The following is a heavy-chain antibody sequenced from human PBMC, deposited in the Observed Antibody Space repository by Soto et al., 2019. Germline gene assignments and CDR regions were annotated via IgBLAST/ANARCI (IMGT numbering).Heavy chain of an antibody. D-gene: IGHD6-13*01. CDR1: GYTSTAYY. CDR3: ARRSRAAAGGFDY. CDR2: INPNSGGT. J-gene: IGHJ4*02. V-gene: IGHV1-2*04. Sequence: ASVKVSCKASGYTSTAYYMHWLRKAPGQGLEWMGWINPNSGGTNYAQKFQGWVTMTRDTSISTAYMELSRLRSDDTAVYYCARRSRAAAGGFDYWGQGTLVTVSS.